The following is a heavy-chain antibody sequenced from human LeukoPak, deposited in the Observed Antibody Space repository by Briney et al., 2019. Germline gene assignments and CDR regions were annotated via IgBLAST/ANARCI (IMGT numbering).Heavy chain of an antibody. Sequence: ASVKVSCKASGYTFSVYYIHWVRQDPGQGLEWMGWINPNSGGTNYAHKFQGRVTMTRDTSISTAYMDLSRLRSDDTAVYYCARLSSGYWFDTWGQGTLVTVSA. CDR2: INPNSGGT. J-gene: IGHJ5*02. CDR3: ARLSSGYWFDT. D-gene: IGHD3-22*01. V-gene: IGHV1-2*02. CDR1: GYTFSVYY.